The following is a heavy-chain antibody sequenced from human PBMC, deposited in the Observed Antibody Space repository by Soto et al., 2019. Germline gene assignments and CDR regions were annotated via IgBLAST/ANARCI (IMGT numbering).Heavy chain of an antibody. CDR1: GYTFTSYD. Sequence: GASVKVSCKASGYTFTSYDINWVRQATGQGLEWMGWMNPNSGNTGYAQKFQGRVTMTRNTSISTAYMELSSLRSEDTAVYYCARVYGDVDTAMGYGMDVCGQGTTVTVSS. V-gene: IGHV1-8*01. J-gene: IGHJ6*02. CDR2: MNPNSGNT. D-gene: IGHD5-18*01. CDR3: ARVYGDVDTAMGYGMDV.